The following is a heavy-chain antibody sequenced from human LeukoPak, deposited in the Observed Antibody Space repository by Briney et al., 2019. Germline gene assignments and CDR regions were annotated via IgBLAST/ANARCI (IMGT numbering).Heavy chain of an antibody. CDR2: VWFSGGQK. CDR1: GFTLRNYG. Sequence: GRSQRLSCAASGFTLRNYGIHWVRRAPGKGLEWVAVVWFSGGQKFYANSVRVRFPISRDNSKNTVYLQMDSLRVEDTAVYYCEGDALGELILHFWRQGTLVTVSS. J-gene: IGHJ4*02. CDR3: EGDALGELILHF. D-gene: IGHD3-16*01. V-gene: IGHV3-33*01.